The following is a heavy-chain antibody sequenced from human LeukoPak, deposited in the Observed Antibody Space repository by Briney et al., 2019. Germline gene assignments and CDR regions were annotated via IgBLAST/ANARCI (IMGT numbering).Heavy chain of an antibody. CDR1: GFTFSSYA. D-gene: IGHD3-16*01. CDR3: AETTKDIWGFYYYGMDV. Sequence: GGSLRLSCAASGFTFSSYAMSWVRQAPGKGLEWVSAISGSGGSTYYADSVKGRFTISRDNSKNTLYLQMNSLRAGDTAVYYCAETTKDIWGFYYYGMDVWGQGTTVTVSS. CDR2: ISGSGGST. J-gene: IGHJ6*02. V-gene: IGHV3-23*01.